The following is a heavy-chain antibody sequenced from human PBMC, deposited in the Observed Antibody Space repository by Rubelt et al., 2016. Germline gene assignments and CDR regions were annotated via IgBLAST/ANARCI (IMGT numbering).Heavy chain of an antibody. Sequence: WVGRIKSKTDGGTTDYAGTVEGRFTISRDDSKNTLYLQVNSLKTEDTAVYYCATDLNNYDSSEYYPSGYWCQGTLVTVSS. CDR3: ATDLNNYDSSEYYPSGY. J-gene: IGHJ4*01. D-gene: IGHD3-22*01. CDR2: IKSKTDGGTT. V-gene: IGHV3-15*07.